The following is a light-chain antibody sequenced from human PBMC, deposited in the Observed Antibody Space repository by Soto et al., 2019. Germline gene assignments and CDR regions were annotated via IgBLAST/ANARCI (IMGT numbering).Light chain of an antibody. J-gene: IGKJ1*01. CDR1: QSISSW. CDR3: LQDYNYPRT. Sequence: DIQMTQSPSTLSASVGDRVTRTCRASQSISSWLAWYQQKPGKAPKLLIYKASTLESGVPSNFSGSGSGTDFTLTISSLPPEDFATYYCLQDYNYPRTFGQGTKVDIK. V-gene: IGKV1-5*03. CDR2: KAS.